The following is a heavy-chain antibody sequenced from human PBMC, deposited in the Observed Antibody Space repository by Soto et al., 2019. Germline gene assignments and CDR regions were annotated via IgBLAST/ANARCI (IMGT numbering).Heavy chain of an antibody. CDR3: AKGRGSGTNYFDY. CDR1: KFTFSNYA. V-gene: IGHV3-23*01. D-gene: IGHD6-19*01. Sequence: GGSLRLSCAASKFTFSNYAMNWVRQAPGKGLEWVSSITGSGTSTYYADSVKGRFTISRDDSRNTLFLQMNSLRAEDTAVYYCAKGRGSGTNYFDYWGQGTLVTVSS. J-gene: IGHJ4*02. CDR2: ITGSGTST.